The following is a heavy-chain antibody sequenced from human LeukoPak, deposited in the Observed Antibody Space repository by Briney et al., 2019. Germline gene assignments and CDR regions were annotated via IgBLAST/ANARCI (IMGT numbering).Heavy chain of an antibody. D-gene: IGHD3-10*01. CDR3: AKEIRITMVRGDHLNDY. CDR2: IIGSGGST. Sequence: GGTLRLSCAASGFTFSSYGMSGFRQPPGKGREGFSAIIGSGGSTYYADSVKGRFTISRDNSKNTLYLQMNSLRAEDTAVYYCAKEIRITMVRGDHLNDYWGQGTLVTVSS. J-gene: IGHJ4*02. CDR1: GFTFSSYG. V-gene: IGHV3-23*01.